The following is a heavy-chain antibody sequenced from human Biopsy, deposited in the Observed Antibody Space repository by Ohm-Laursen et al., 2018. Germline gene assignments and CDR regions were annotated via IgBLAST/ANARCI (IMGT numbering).Heavy chain of an antibody. CDR1: GYTFSMYA. CDR2: SSAYNGKT. Sequence: ASVKVSCKASGYTFSMYAIIWVRQAPGQGLEWMGWSSAYNGKTNYAQKFQGRLTMTTDTSTSTAYMELTSLTSDDTAVYFCARWETTLGRSLDSWGQGTLVAVSS. J-gene: IGHJ4*02. V-gene: IGHV1-18*01. D-gene: IGHD1-26*01. CDR3: ARWETTLGRSLDS.